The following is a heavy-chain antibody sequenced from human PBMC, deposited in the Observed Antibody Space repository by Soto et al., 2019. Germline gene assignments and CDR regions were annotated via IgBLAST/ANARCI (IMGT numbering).Heavy chain of an antibody. J-gene: IGHJ4*02. D-gene: IGHD3-16*02. V-gene: IGHV3-15*01. CDR2: IKSRIDGGTM. Sequence: DVQLVESGGGLVKPGGSLRLSCAASGFTFSNAWRSWVRQASGKGLEWVARIKSRIDGGTMDHAAHLKGRFTISRHDSRITLYLQMDTLALEDPAVYYCTTDDYICECDRSRSAYWGQGVLVTVSS. CDR1: GFTFSNAW. CDR3: TTDDYICECDRSRSAY.